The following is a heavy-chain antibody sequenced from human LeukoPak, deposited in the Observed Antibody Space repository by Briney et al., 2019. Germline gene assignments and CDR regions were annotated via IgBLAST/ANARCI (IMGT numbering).Heavy chain of an antibody. CDR3: ARDRGGYSYGYVGDWFDP. V-gene: IGHV1-2*02. Sequence: ASVKVSCKASGYTFTGYYMHWVRQAPGQGLEWMGWINPNSGGTNYAQKFQGRVTMTRDTSISTAYMELSRLRSDDTAVYYCARDRGGYSYGYVGDWFDPWGQGTLVTVSS. D-gene: IGHD5-18*01. CDR2: INPNSGGT. J-gene: IGHJ5*02. CDR1: GYTFTGYY.